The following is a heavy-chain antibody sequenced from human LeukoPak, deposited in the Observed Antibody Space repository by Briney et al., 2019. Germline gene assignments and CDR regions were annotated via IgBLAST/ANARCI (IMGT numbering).Heavy chain of an antibody. CDR1: GGSVSSYY. J-gene: IGHJ4*02. Sequence: SETLSLTCTVSGGSVSSYYWSWIRQPPGKGLEWIGYIYTSGSTNYNPSLKSRVTISVDTSKNQFSLKLSSVTAADTAVYYCARLRTDDIWSGPNGYFDYWGQGTLVTVSS. D-gene: IGHD3-3*01. CDR2: IYTSGST. V-gene: IGHV4-4*09. CDR3: ARLRTDDIWSGPNGYFDY.